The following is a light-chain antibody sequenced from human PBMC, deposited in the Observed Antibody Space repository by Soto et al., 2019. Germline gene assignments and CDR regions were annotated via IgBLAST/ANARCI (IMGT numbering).Light chain of an antibody. V-gene: IGLV1-40*01. CDR3: QSYDSTLSGSRV. CDR1: SSNIGAGYD. CDR2: AHT. Sequence: QLVLTQPPSVSGAPGQRVTISCTGSSSNIGAGYDVHWYQQLPGTAPKLLIYAHTNRPSGVPDRFSASTSGTSASLAITGLQAEDEADYYCQSYDSTLSGSRVFGGGTKLTVL. J-gene: IGLJ3*02.